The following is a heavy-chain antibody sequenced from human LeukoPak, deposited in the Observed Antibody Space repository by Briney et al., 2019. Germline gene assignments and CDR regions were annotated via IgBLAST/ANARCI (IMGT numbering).Heavy chain of an antibody. V-gene: IGHV4-39*07. D-gene: IGHD3-10*01. CDR3: ARRYGSGSSGTFDY. J-gene: IGHJ4*02. CDR1: GGSISSSSYY. CDR2: IYYSGST. Sequence: PSETLSLTCTVSGGSISSSSYYWGWIRQPPGKGLEWIVSIYYSGSTYYNPSLKSRVPISVDTSKSQFSLKLSSVTAADTAVYYCARRYGSGSSGTFDYWGQGTLVTVSS.